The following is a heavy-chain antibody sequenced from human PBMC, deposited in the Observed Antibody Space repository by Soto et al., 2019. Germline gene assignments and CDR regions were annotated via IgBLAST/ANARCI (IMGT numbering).Heavy chain of an antibody. CDR1: GGTFSSYA. D-gene: IGHD1-26*01. V-gene: IGHV1-69*13. CDR3: AREGGGIVGARLGFDY. J-gene: IGHJ4*02. Sequence: SVKVSCKASGGTFSSYAISWVRQAPGQGLEWMGGIIPIFGTANYAQKFQGRVTITADESTSTAYMELSSLRSEDTAVYYCAREGGGIVGARLGFDYWGQGTLVTVSS. CDR2: IIPIFGTA.